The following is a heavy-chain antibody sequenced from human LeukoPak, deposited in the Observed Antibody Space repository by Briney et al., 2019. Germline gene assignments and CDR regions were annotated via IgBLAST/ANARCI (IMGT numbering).Heavy chain of an antibody. CDR3: ARAVNFQAYYYGSGGDGLYYFDY. D-gene: IGHD3-10*01. V-gene: IGHV4-59*12. CDR2: ISYSGTT. Sequence: PSETLSLTCTVSGGSINNYHWGWIRQPPGKGLEWIGYISYSGTTNYNPSLKSRVTMSVDTSKNQFSLKLSSVTAADTAVYYCARAVNFQAYYYGSGGDGLYYFDYWGQGTLVTVSS. CDR1: GGSINNYH. J-gene: IGHJ4*02.